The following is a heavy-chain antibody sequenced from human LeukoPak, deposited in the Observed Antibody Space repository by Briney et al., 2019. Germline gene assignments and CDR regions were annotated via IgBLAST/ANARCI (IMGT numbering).Heavy chain of an antibody. D-gene: IGHD2-2*02. CDR3: ARDREYCSSTSCYTVYMDV. V-gene: IGHV4-4*07. CDR2: IYTSGST. Sequence: SETLSLTCTVSGGSISSYYWSWIRQPAGKGLEWIGRIYTSGSTNCNPSLKSRVTMSVDTSKNQFSLKLSSVTAADTAVYYCARDREYCSSTSCYTVYMDVWGKGTTVTVSS. J-gene: IGHJ6*03. CDR1: GGSISSYY.